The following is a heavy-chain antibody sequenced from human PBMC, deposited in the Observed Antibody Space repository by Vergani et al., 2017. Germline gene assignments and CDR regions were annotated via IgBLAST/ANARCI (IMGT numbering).Heavy chain of an antibody. V-gene: IGHV4-38-2*01. Sequence: QVQLQESGPGLVKPSDTLTLTCDVSDSSIMTNPYWGWFRQSPGKGLEWIGCIHHSGDTHYNSSLKSRVSISIVSSSKFSLSLTSVTAADTAIYYCASHRGSGGFFPSSYFYGMDVWGHGTTVTVSS. CDR3: ASHRGSGGFFPSSYFYGMDV. CDR2: IHHSGDT. D-gene: IGHD3-10*01. J-gene: IGHJ6*02. CDR1: DSSIMTNPY.